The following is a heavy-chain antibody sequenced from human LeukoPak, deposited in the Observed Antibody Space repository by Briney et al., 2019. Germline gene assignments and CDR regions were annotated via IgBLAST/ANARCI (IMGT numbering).Heavy chain of an antibody. J-gene: IGHJ4*02. D-gene: IGHD6-13*01. CDR2: INPNSGGT. V-gene: IGHV1-2*02. CDR1: GYTFTGYY. Sequence: ASVKVSCKASGYTFTGYYMHWVRQGPGQGLEWMGWINPNSGGTNYAQKFQGRVTMTRDTSISTAYMELSSLRSEDTAVYYCARDSSSWSSNIFDYWGQGTLVTVSS. CDR3: ARDSSSWSSNIFDY.